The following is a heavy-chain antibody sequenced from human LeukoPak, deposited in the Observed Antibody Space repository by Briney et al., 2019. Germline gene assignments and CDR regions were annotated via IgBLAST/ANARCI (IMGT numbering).Heavy chain of an antibody. V-gene: IGHV3-33*08. CDR1: GFTFSSYA. Sequence: GGSLRLSCAASGFTFSSYAMSWVRQAPGKGLEWVAVIWYDGSNKYYADSVKGRFTISRDNSKNTLYLQMNSLRAEDTAVYYCARDPSNAYYYDSSGYFDYWGQGTLVTVSS. J-gene: IGHJ4*02. D-gene: IGHD3-22*01. CDR3: ARDPSNAYYYDSSGYFDY. CDR2: IWYDGSNK.